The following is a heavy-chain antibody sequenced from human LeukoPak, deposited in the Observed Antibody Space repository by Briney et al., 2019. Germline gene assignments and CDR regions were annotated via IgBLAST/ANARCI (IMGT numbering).Heavy chain of an antibody. J-gene: IGHJ5*02. D-gene: IGHD4-17*01. Sequence: PGRSLRLSCAASGFTFDDYAMHWVRQVPGKGLEWVSGISWNSGSIGYADSVKGRFTISRDNAKNSLYLQMNSLRAEDTALYYCAEDIAVTTDRGWFDPWGQGTLVTVSS. V-gene: IGHV3-9*01. CDR1: GFTFDDYA. CDR2: ISWNSGSI. CDR3: AEDIAVTTDRGWFDP.